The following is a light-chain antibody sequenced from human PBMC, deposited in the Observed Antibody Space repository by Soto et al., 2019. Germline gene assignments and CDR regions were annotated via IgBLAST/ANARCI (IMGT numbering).Light chain of an antibody. CDR1: QSISNW. CDR2: KAS. Sequence: IQMTHTPPLPASVGDRVTIICRASQSISNWLAWYQQKPGTAPKLLIYKASNLQSGVPSRFTGSGSGTEFTLTISSLQPDDFATYYCQQYNSWTFGQGTKVDVK. V-gene: IGKV1-5*03. J-gene: IGKJ1*01. CDR3: QQYNSWT.